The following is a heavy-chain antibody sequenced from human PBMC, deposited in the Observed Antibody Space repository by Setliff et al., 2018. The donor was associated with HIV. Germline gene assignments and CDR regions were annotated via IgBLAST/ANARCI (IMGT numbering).Heavy chain of an antibody. V-gene: IGHV4-34*01. Sequence: SETLSLTCAVYGGSFSGYFRTWIRQPPQKRLEWIGEINHGGDTNYNPSLKSRVTISVDTSKNQFSLKLSSVTAADTAVYYCARVGDFYDGSGHYSVLDAFDMWGQGTKVTVSS. CDR3: ARVGDFYDGSGHYSVLDAFDM. J-gene: IGHJ3*02. CDR2: INHGGDT. CDR1: GGSFSGYF. D-gene: IGHD3-22*01.